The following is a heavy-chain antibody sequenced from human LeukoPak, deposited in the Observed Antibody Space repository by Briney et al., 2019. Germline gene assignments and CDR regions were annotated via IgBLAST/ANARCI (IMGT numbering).Heavy chain of an antibody. V-gene: IGHV3-23*01. CDR3: AKSKGSSSGAFDI. J-gene: IGHJ3*02. Sequence: GGSLRLSCAASGFTFSSYAMSWVRQAPGKGLEWVSTISGSGDTTYYADSVKGRFTISRDNSKNTLYLQMNRLRVEDTAVYYCAKSKGSSSGAFDIWGQGTMVTVSS. D-gene: IGHD2-2*01. CDR1: GFTFSSYA. CDR2: ISGSGDTT.